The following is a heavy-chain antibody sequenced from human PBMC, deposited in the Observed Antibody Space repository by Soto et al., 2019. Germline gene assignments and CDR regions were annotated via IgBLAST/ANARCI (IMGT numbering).Heavy chain of an antibody. CDR2: IYDTGST. CDR3: ARNRVHSSPSLYCYYYYLDV. CDR1: GGSIRTYY. Sequence: QVQLQESGPGLVKPSETLSLTCTVSGGSIRTYYWSWIRQPPGKGLEWIGYIYDTGSTNYNPSLKSQVTISVDTSKNQSSLKLSSVTAADTAVYYCARNRVHSSPSLYCYYYYLDVWGKGTTVTVSS. J-gene: IGHJ6*03. V-gene: IGHV4-59*01. D-gene: IGHD6-13*01.